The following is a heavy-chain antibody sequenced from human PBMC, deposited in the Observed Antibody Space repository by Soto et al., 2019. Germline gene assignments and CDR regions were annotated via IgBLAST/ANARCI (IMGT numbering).Heavy chain of an antibody. CDR2: IKQDGSEK. J-gene: IGHJ4*02. V-gene: IGHV3-7*05. CDR1: GFTFSSYW. CDR3: ARDVSLGYYYDSSGHENYFDY. D-gene: IGHD3-22*01. Sequence: HPGGSLRLSCAASGFTFSSYWMSWVRQAPGKGLEWVANIKQDGSEKYYVDSVKGRFTISRDNAKNSLYLQMNSLRAEDTAVYYCARDVSLGYYYDSSGHENYFDYWGQGALVTVSS.